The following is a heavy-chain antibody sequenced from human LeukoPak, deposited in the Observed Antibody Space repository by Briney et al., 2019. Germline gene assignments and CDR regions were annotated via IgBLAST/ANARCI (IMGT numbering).Heavy chain of an antibody. Sequence: PGGSLRLSCAASGFTFSSYAMNWVRQAPGKGLEWVSTISGSGGSTYYADSVKGRFTISRDNSKNTLYLQMNSLRAEDTAVYYCASGPYDSSGYYYAWGQGTLVTVSS. V-gene: IGHV3-23*01. CDR2: ISGSGGST. CDR3: ASGPYDSSGYYYA. J-gene: IGHJ5*02. CDR1: GFTFSSYA. D-gene: IGHD3-22*01.